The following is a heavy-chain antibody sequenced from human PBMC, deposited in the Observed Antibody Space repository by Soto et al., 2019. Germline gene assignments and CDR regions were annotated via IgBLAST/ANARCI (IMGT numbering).Heavy chain of an antibody. CDR1: GFTFSSYS. CDR2: ISSSSSTI. D-gene: IGHD3-3*01. CDR3: ARDEYYDFWSGYYSHFDY. Sequence: GESLKISCAASGFTFSSYSMNWVRQAPGKGLEWVSYISSSSSTIYYADSVKGRFTISRDNAKNSLYLQMNSLRAEDTAVYYCARDEYYDFWSGYYSHFDYWGQGTLVTVSS. V-gene: IGHV3-48*04. J-gene: IGHJ4*02.